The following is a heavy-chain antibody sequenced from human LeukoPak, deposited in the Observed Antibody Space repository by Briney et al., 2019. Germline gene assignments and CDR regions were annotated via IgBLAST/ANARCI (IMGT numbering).Heavy chain of an antibody. CDR1: GFTFSTYH. V-gene: IGHV3-7*01. CDR3: ARNSGYDYAVDY. J-gene: IGHJ4*02. Sequence: GGSLRLSCAASGFTFSTYHMNWVRQAPGKGLEWVANIKQDGSEKYYVDSVKGRFTISRDNAKNSLYLQMNSLRAEDTAVYYCARNSGYDYAVDYWGQGTLVTVSS. D-gene: IGHD5-12*01. CDR2: IKQDGSEK.